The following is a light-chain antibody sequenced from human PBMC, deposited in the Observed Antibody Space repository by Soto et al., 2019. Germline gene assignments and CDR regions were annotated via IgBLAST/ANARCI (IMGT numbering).Light chain of an antibody. CDR3: QQYAFPPWT. V-gene: IGKV3-20*01. CDR1: QTVASNY. J-gene: IGKJ1*01. Sequence: EIVMTQSPSTLCLSXGESATLSXXXSQTVASNYLAWYQQKPGQAPRLLIYAASSRATGIPDRFSGSGSGTDFVLTISRLEPEDFAVYSCQQYAFPPWTFGPGTKVDIK. CDR2: AAS.